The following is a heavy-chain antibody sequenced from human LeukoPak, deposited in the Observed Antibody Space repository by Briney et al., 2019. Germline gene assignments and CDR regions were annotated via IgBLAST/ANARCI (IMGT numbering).Heavy chain of an antibody. V-gene: IGHV3-23*01. CDR3: AKDIQLST. D-gene: IGHD5-24*01. Sequence: PGGSLRLSCAVSGFTFRDAAMTWLRQAPGKGLEWVSLISSSGNNAYYADSVKGRFTISRDNSKNTLSLQMNSLRVEDTAIYYCAKDIQLSTWGLGTMVTVSS. CDR1: GFTFRDAA. CDR2: ISSSGNNA. J-gene: IGHJ3*01.